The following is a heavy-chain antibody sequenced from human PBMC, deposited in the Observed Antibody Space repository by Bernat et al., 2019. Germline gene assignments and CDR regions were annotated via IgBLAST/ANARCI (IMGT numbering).Heavy chain of an antibody. V-gene: IGHV3-23*01. Sequence: EVQLLESGGGLVQPGGSLRLSCAASGFTFSSYAMSWVRQAPGKGLEWVSAISGSGGTTYYADSVKGRFTISRDKYKNTLYLEKNNLRVEDTAVYYCAKAQTIGSARWSDYWGEGTLVTVS. D-gene: IGHD2-2*01. J-gene: IGHJ4*02. CDR1: GFTFSSYA. CDR3: AKAQTIGSARWSDY. CDR2: ISGSGGTT.